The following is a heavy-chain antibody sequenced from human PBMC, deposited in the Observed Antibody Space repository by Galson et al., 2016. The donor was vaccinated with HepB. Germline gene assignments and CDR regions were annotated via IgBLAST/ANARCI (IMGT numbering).Heavy chain of an antibody. Sequence: SLRLSCAASGFTFSSYSMNWVHQAPGKGLEWVSSISSSSSYIYYADSVKGRFTISRDNAKNSLYLQMNSLRAEDTAVYYCARAVSWDYGDYAGYWGQGTLVTVSS. D-gene: IGHD4-17*01. CDR3: ARAVSWDYGDYAGY. J-gene: IGHJ4*02. V-gene: IGHV3-21*01. CDR1: GFTFSSYS. CDR2: ISSSSSYI.